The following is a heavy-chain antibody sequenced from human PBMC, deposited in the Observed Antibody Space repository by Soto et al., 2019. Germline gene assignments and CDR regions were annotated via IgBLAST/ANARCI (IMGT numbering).Heavy chain of an antibody. D-gene: IGHD4-17*01. V-gene: IGHV4-31*03. CDR2: INHSGST. Sequence: SETLSLTCTVSGGSISSGGYYWSWIRQHPGKGLEWIGEINHSGSTNYNPSLKSRVTISVDTSKNQFSLKLSSVTAADTAVYYCASLMTKGPADYYYYYYMDVWGKGTTVTVSS. CDR3: ASLMTKGPADYYYYYYMDV. J-gene: IGHJ6*03. CDR1: GGSISSGGYY.